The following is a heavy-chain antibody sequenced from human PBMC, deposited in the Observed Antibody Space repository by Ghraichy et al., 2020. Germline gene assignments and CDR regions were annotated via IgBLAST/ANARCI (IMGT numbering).Heavy chain of an antibody. D-gene: IGHD3-16*01. CDR3: AREEGGLNWSDP. J-gene: IGHJ5*02. V-gene: IGHV4-59*01. Sequence: SETLSLTCTVSGGSISSYYWSWIRQPPGKGLEWIGYISYSGTTNYNPSLKSRVTMSVDTFKNQFSLKVSSVTAADTAVYYCAREEGGLNWSDPWGQGTLVTVSS. CDR2: ISYSGTT. CDR1: GGSISSYY.